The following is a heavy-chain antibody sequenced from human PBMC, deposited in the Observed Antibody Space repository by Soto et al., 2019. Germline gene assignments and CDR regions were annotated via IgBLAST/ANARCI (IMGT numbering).Heavy chain of an antibody. D-gene: IGHD6-19*01. CDR3: AIDPVSGMDV. J-gene: IGHJ6*02. Sequence: QVQLVQSGAEVKKPGASVKVSCKASGYIFIHYGISWVRQAPGQGLEWMGWISADTGNTNYAQKLQGRVTMTTDTSTTTVYMELRSLTSDDTAVYYCAIDPVSGMDVWGQGTTVTVSS. CDR1: GYIFIHYG. V-gene: IGHV1-18*01. CDR2: ISADTGNT.